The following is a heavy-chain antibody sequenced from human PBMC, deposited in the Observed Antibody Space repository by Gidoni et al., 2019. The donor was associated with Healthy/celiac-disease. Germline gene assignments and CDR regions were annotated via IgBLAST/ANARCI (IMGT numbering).Heavy chain of an antibody. V-gene: IGHV1-69*01. J-gene: IGHJ5*02. Sequence: QVQLVQSGAEVQKPGSSVKVSCKASGGTFRSYAISWVRQAPGQGLEWMGGIIPIFGTANYAQKFQGSVTITADESTSTAYMELSSLRSEDTAVYYCARTYCSSTSCYNWFDPWGQGTLVTVSS. D-gene: IGHD2-2*01. CDR3: ARTYCSSTSCYNWFDP. CDR2: IIPIFGTA. CDR1: GGTFRSYA.